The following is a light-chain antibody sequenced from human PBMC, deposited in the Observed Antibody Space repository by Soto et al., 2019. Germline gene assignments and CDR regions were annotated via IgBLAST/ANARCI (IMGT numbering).Light chain of an antibody. CDR3: ASLTTTSFV. J-gene: IGLJ1*01. CDR2: EVS. CDR1: SSDVGAYNF. Sequence: QSVLTQPASVSGSPEQSITISCTGTSSDVGAYNFVSWYQHHPDKAPKLMISEVSNRPSGVSDRFSGSKSGNTASLTISGLQAEDEADYYCASLTTTSFVFGTGTKVTVL. V-gene: IGLV2-14*01.